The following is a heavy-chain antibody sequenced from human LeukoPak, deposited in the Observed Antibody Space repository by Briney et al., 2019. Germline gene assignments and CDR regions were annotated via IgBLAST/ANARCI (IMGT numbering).Heavy chain of an antibody. CDR2: ISSNGGST. Sequence: GGSLRLSCAASGFTFSSYAMHWVRQAPGKGLEYVSAISSNGGSTYYANSVKGRFTISRDNSKNTLYLQMGSLRAEDMAVYYCARSFQQPYYFDYWGQGTLVTVSS. D-gene: IGHD6-13*01. V-gene: IGHV3-64*01. J-gene: IGHJ4*02. CDR3: ARSFQQPYYFDY. CDR1: GFTFSSYA.